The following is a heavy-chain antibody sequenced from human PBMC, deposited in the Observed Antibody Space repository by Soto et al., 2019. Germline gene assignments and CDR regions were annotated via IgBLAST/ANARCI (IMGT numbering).Heavy chain of an antibody. V-gene: IGHV3-23*01. CDR1: GFTFSSYA. CDR3: AKGITIFGVVIYYYYYMDV. Sequence: EVQLLESGGGLVQPGGSLRLSCGASGFTFSSYAMSWVRQAPGKGLEWISAISGSDGSTYYADSVKGRFTISRDNSKNTLYLQMNSLRAEDTAVYYCAKGITIFGVVIYYYYYMDVWGKGTTVTVSS. D-gene: IGHD3-3*01. CDR2: ISGSDGST. J-gene: IGHJ6*03.